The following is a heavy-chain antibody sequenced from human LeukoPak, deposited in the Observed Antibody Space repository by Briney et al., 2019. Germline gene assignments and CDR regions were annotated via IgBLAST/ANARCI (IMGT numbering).Heavy chain of an antibody. J-gene: IGHJ4*02. CDR2: INYSGRT. CDR1: GGSISSGGYY. CDR3: SRGVAYNYGTDY. Sequence: SETLSLTCTVSGGSISSGGYYWSWIRQHPEKGLEWIGHINYSGRTYYNPSLKSRVTISLDTSKNQFSRKLSSVTAADTAVYYCSRGVAYNYGTDYWGQGTLVTVSS. V-gene: IGHV4-31*03. D-gene: IGHD1-1*01.